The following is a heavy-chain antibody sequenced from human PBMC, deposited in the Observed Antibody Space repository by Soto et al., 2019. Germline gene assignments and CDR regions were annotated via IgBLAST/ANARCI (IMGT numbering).Heavy chain of an antibody. CDR3: ATSPLELHIYDY. CDR1: GFIFRNYV. D-gene: IGHD1-7*01. V-gene: IGHV3-23*01. CDR2: IIGSGGTT. J-gene: IGHJ4*02. Sequence: EVQLSESGGGLVQPGGSLRLSCTASGFIFRNYVMTWVRQAPGKGLEWVSSIIGSGGTTYYTDSVKGRFTISRDNSKNIIFIKIHSLRAEDRAVFYFATSPLELHIYDYWGKGTLITFS.